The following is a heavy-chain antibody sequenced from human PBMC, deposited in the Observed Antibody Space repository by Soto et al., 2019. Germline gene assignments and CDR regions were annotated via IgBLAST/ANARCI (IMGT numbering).Heavy chain of an antibody. CDR2: VYYSGNT. CDR1: GVSVSSGSYY. D-gene: IGHD2-8*01. Sequence: SETLSLTCTVSGVSVSSGSYYWSWIRQPPGKGLEWIGYVYYSGNTNYNPSLKSRVTISIDTSDNQFSLKLTSVTAADTAVYYCAREIMGARYGLDVWGQGTTVTVSS. CDR3: AREIMGARYGLDV. J-gene: IGHJ6*02. V-gene: IGHV4-61*01.